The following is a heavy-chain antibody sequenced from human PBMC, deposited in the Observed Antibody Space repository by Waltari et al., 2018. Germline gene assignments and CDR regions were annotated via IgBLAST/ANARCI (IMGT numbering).Heavy chain of an antibody. CDR1: GYSFSDYP. Sequence: QVQLVQSGSELREPGASVKISCQASGYSFSDYPMNWVRQAPGQGLDWMGWINTDTGNPTYAQGFTGRFVFSLDTSVSTAYLQISSLEAEDTAVYYCARKIGATSSAWYFDLWGRGSLVTVSS. D-gene: IGHD6-6*01. CDR2: INTDTGNP. V-gene: IGHV7-4-1*02. J-gene: IGHJ2*01. CDR3: ARKIGATSSAWYFDL.